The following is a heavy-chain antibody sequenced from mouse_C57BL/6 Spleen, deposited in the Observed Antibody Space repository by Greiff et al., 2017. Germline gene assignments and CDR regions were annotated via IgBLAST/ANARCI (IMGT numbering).Heavy chain of an antibody. V-gene: IGHV1-69*01. CDR3: ARRPIYYYGSSYVESSMDY. CDR2: IDPSDSYT. Sequence: QVQLQQPGAELVMPGASVKLSCKASGYTFTSYWMHWVKQRPGQGLEWIGEIDPSDSYTNYNQKFKGKSPLTVDKSSSTAYMQLSSLTSEDSAVYYCARRPIYYYGSSYVESSMDYWGQGTSVTVSS. J-gene: IGHJ4*01. D-gene: IGHD1-1*01. CDR1: GYTFTSYW.